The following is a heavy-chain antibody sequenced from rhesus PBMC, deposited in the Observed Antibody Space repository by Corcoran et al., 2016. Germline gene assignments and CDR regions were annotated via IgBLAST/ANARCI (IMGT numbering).Heavy chain of an antibody. V-gene: IGHV1-111*02. CDR1: GYTFTDVY. CDR2: VDPEDGEA. CDR3: ATRTSGSQFDY. J-gene: IGHJ4*01. D-gene: IGHD6-25*01. Sequence: EVQLVQSGAEGKKPGASVKIPCKASGYTFTDVYRHWGRQAPGKGLEWMVRVDPEDGEAIPAQKFQDRVTITADTSTDTAYMELSSLRSEDTAVYYCATRTSGSQFDYWGQGVLVTVSS.